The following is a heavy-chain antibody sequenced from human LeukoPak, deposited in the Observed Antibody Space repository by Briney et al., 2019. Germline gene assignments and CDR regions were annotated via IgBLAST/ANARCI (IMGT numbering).Heavy chain of an antibody. CDR1: GYTFTTYG. CDR3: ARVGGLQQPDY. D-gene: IGHD6-13*01. V-gene: IGHV1-18*01. CDR2: ISAYNGNT. J-gene: IGHJ4*02. Sequence: ASVKVSCKASGYTFTTYGISWVRQAPGQGLEWMGWISAYNGNTKYAQKFQGRVTMTTDTSTSTSYMDLRSLRSDDTAVYYCARVGGLQQPDYWGQGTLVTVSS.